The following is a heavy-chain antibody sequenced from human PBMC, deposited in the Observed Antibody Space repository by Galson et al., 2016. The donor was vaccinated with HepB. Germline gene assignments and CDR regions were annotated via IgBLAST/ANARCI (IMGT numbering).Heavy chain of an antibody. J-gene: IGHJ4*02. CDR1: GFTFSRYW. CDR3: ARDPSRSIFDYGGDC. CDR2: INSDGSST. D-gene: IGHD4/OR15-4a*01. Sequence: SLRLSCAASGFTFSRYWMHWVRQAPGKGLVWVSRINSDGSSTTCADSVKGRFTISRDNAKNTLYLQMNSLRTEDTAVYYCARDPSRSIFDYGGDCWGQGTLVTVSS. V-gene: IGHV3-74*01.